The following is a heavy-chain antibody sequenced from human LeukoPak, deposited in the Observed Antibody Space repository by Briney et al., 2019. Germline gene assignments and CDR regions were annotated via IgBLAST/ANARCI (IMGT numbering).Heavy chain of an antibody. V-gene: IGHV3-48*03. CDR1: GFAFSNFE. CDR3: ARESSGTYYLKQ. D-gene: IGHD1-26*01. CDR2: ISSRGDST. Sequence: PGGSLRLSCAASGFAFSNFEINWIRQAPGNGPEWVSSISSRGDSTNYADSVKGRFTISRDNAKNSLYLQMNSLRAEDTAVYYCARESSGTYYLKQWGQGTLVTVYS. J-gene: IGHJ4*02.